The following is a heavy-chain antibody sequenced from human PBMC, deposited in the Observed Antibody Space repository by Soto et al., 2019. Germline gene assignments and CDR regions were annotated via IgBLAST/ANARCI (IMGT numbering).Heavy chain of an antibody. Sequence: GGSLRLSCAASGFTFSSYWMHWVRQAPGKGLVWVSRINSDGSSTSYADSVKGRFTISRDNAKNTLYLQMNSLRAEDTAVYYCARVGPLRGYGDYDDYYYYYMDVWGKGTTVTVSS. J-gene: IGHJ6*03. CDR2: INSDGSST. CDR3: ARVGPLRGYGDYDDYYYYYMDV. V-gene: IGHV3-74*01. CDR1: GFTFSSYW. D-gene: IGHD4-17*01.